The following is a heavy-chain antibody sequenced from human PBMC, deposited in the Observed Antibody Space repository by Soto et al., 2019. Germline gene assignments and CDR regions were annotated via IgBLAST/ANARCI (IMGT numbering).Heavy chain of an antibody. J-gene: IGHJ5*02. CDR2: ISSSASHI. Sequence: EVQLVESGGGLVKPGGSLRLSCAASGFSFSSYSMNWVRQAPGKGLEWVSSISSSASHINYADSVKGRFTISRDNAKKSLYLQMTSPRAEDTAVYYCARGYTGYCSGGTCYWFDPWGQGTLFTVSS. CDR1: GFSFSSYS. V-gene: IGHV3-21*01. CDR3: ARGYTGYCSGGTCYWFDP. D-gene: IGHD2-15*01.